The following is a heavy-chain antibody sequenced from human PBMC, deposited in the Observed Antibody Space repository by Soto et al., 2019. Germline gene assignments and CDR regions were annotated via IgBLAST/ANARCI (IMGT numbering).Heavy chain of an antibody. CDR2: ISYDGSNK. Sequence: QVQLVESGGGVVQPGRSLRLSCAASGFTFSSYAMHWVRQAPGKGLEWVAVISYDGSNKYYADSVKDRFTISRDNSKNTLYLQMNSLRAEDTAVYYCASGSDSYYYYGMDVWGQGTTVTVSS. V-gene: IGHV3-30-3*01. D-gene: IGHD3-10*01. CDR3: ASGSDSYYYYGMDV. J-gene: IGHJ6*02. CDR1: GFTFSSYA.